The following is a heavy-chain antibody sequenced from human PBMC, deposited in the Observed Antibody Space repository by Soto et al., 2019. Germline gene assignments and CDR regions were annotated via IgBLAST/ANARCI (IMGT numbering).Heavy chain of an antibody. CDR2: TYHSGST. CDR3: ARSPTDENWFDP. CDR1: GGSISSGGYS. D-gene: IGHD4-4*01. J-gene: IGHJ5*02. Sequence: SETLSLTCAVSGGSISSGGYSWSWIRQPPGKGLEWIGYTYHSGSTYYNPSLKSRVTISVDRSKNQFSLKLSSVTAADTAVYYCARSPTDENWFDPWGQGTLVTVSS. V-gene: IGHV4-30-2*01.